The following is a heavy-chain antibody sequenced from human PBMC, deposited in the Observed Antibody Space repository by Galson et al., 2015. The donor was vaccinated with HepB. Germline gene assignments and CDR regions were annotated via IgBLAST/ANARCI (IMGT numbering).Heavy chain of an antibody. CDR2: IIPILGIA. V-gene: IGHV1-69*04. J-gene: IGHJ4*02. CDR1: GGTFSSYA. D-gene: IGHD3-10*01. CDR3: ARDRRFGDYLFDY. Sequence: SVKVSCKASGGTFSSYAISWVRQAPGQGLEWMGRIIPILGIANYAQKFQGRVTITADKSTSTAYMELSSLRSEDTAVYYCARDRRFGDYLFDYWGQGTLVTVSS.